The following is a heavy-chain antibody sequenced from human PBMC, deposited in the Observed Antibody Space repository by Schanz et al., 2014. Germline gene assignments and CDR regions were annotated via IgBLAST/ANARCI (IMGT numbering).Heavy chain of an antibody. CDR2: ISAYNGNT. CDR1: GYTFTSYG. V-gene: IGHV1-18*01. J-gene: IGHJ4*02. CDR3: ARDAADWYDILTEEDY. D-gene: IGHD3-9*01. Sequence: QVQLVQSGAEVKKPGASVRVSCKASGYTFTSYGISWVRQAPGQGLEWMGWISAYNGNTKYPQKLQGRVTMTTDTSTSTAYMELRSLRSDDTAVYYCARDAADWYDILTEEDYWGQGTLVTVSS.